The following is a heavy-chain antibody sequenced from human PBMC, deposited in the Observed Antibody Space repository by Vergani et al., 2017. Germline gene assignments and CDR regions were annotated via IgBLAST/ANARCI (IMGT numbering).Heavy chain of an antibody. D-gene: IGHD3-10*01. J-gene: IGHJ4*02. Sequence: EVQLIQSGAEVKKPGATVKISCKVSGYTFTDYYMHWAQQAPGKGLEWMGLVDPEDGETIYAEKFQVRVTITADTSTDTAYMDLTSLTSEDTAVYYCARKWSGFTEIDYWGQGTLVTVSS. CDR3: ARKWSGFTEIDY. CDR1: GYTFTDYY. V-gene: IGHV1-69-2*01. CDR2: VDPEDGET.